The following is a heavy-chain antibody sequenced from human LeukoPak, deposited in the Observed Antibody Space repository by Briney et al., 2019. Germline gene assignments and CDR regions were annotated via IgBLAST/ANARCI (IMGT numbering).Heavy chain of an antibody. CDR1: GFTFSSYS. J-gene: IGHJ4*02. D-gene: IGHD6-13*01. V-gene: IGHV3-30*03. CDR3: ARVSAAGANDY. CDR2: ISYDGSNK. Sequence: PGGSLRLSCAASGFTFSSYSMNWVRQAPGKGLEWVAVISYDGSNKYYADSVKGRFTISRDNSKNTLYLQMNSLRAEDTAVYYCARVSAAGANDYWGQGTLVTVSS.